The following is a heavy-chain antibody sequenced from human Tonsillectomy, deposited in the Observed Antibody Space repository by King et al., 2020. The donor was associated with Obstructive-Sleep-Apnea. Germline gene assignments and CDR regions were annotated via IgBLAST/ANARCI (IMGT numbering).Heavy chain of an antibody. CDR2: ISYDGSNK. CDR1: GFTFNSYG. V-gene: IGHV3-30*18. J-gene: IGHJ4*02. Sequence: QVQLVESGGGVVQPGRSLRLSCAASGFTFNSYGMHWVRQAPGKGLEWVAIISYDGSNKYYADSVKGRFTISRDNSNNTLYLQMNSLRPEDTAVYYCAKAASALIVVATGYFDYWGQGTLVTVSS. CDR3: AKAASALIVVATGYFDY. D-gene: IGHD1-26*01.